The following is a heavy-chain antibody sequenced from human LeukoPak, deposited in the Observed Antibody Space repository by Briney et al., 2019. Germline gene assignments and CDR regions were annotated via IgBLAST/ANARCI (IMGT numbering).Heavy chain of an antibody. CDR3: AKERDGHKDGFDY. J-gene: IGHJ4*02. CDR1: GFTFDRYT. Sequence: GGSLRLSCAASGFTFDRYTMHWVRQAPGKGLEWVSFVTRQGSTTNYADSVRGRFTISRDNSKNSLFLQMNTLKTEDIALYYCAKERDGHKDGFDYWGQGTLVTVSS. V-gene: IGHV3-43*01. CDR2: VTRQGSTT. D-gene: IGHD5-24*01.